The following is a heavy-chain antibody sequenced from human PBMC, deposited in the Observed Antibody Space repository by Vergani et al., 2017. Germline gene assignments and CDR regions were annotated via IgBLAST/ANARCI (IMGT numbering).Heavy chain of an antibody. CDR1: GFRFREHG. CDR3: ARDCTSGGCPDNYGMDV. V-gene: IGHV3-21*06. CDR2: IGSSGPYI. D-gene: IGHD2-8*01. J-gene: IGHJ6*02. Sequence: EVQLLESGGGSVQPGESLRLSCVASGFRFREHGMNWVRQAPGKGLEWVAFIGSSGPYINYADSVKGRFIISRDNTNNSLFLQLRSLRAEDAAVYYCARDCTSGGCPDNYGMDVWGQGATVTVSS.